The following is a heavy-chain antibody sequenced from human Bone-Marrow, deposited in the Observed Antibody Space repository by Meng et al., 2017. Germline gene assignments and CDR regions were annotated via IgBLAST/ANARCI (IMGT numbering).Heavy chain of an antibody. Sequence: QVQLQQWGAGLLKPSETLSLTCAVYGGSFSGYYWSWIRQPPGKGLEWIGEINHSGSTNYNPSLKSRVTMSVDTSKNQFSLKLSSVTAADTAVYYCARDCSSSSCSLDYWGQGTRVTGAS. CDR1: GGSFSGYY. CDR2: INHSGST. V-gene: IGHV4-34*01. D-gene: IGHD2-2*01. CDR3: ARDCSSSSCSLDY. J-gene: IGHJ4*02.